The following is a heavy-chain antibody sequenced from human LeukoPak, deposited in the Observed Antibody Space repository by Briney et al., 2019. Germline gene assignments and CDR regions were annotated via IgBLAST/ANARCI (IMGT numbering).Heavy chain of an antibody. CDR1: GFTFSSYA. CDR3: ASLIVVVVAATGY. CDR2: ISGSGGST. J-gene: IGHJ4*02. Sequence: GGSLRLSCAASGFTFSSYAMSWVRQAPGKGLEWVSAISGSGGSTYYADSVKGRFTISRDNSKNTLYLQMNSLRVEDTAVYYCASLIVVVVAATGYWGQGTLVTVSS. D-gene: IGHD2-15*01. V-gene: IGHV3-23*01.